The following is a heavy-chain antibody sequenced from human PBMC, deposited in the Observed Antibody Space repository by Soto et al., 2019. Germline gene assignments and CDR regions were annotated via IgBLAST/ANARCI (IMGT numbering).Heavy chain of an antibody. D-gene: IGHD3-22*01. J-gene: IGHJ3*02. CDR1: GFTFSSYG. V-gene: IGHV3-30*18. CDR3: AKDHDMIGPNAFDI. CDR2: ISYDGSNK. Sequence: GGSLRLSCAASGFTFSSYGMHWVRQAPSKGLEWVAVISYDGSNKYYADSVKGRFTISRDNSKNTLYLQMNSLRAEDTAVYYCAKDHDMIGPNAFDIWGQGTMVTVSS.